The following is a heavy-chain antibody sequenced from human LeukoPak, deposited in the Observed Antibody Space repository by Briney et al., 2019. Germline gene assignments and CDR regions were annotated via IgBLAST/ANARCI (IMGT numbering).Heavy chain of an antibody. CDR3: ARDIGGVTPPFY. D-gene: IGHD2-21*02. V-gene: IGHV4-34*01. J-gene: IGHJ4*02. CDR2: INHSGST. Sequence: SETLSLTCAVYGGSFSGYYWSWIRQPPGKGLEWIGEINHSGSTNYNPSLKSRVTISIDTSKNQFSLKLNSVTAADTAVYYCARDIGGVTPPFYWSQGTLVTVSS. CDR1: GGSFSGYY.